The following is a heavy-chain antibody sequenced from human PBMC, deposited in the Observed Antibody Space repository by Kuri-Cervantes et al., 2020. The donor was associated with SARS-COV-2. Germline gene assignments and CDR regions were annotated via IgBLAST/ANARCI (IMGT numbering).Heavy chain of an antibody. D-gene: IGHD3/OR15-3a*01. CDR1: GFTFSSYG. CDR3: ARGYDFWNGYYDY. Sequence: GESLKISCAASGFTFSSYGMHWVRQAPGKGLEWVAVISYDGSNKYYADSVKGRFTISRDNAKKSPLLQMNSLRPEDTAVYYCARGYDFWNGYYDYWGQGTLVTVSS. J-gene: IGHJ4*02. CDR2: ISYDGSNK. V-gene: IGHV3-30*03.